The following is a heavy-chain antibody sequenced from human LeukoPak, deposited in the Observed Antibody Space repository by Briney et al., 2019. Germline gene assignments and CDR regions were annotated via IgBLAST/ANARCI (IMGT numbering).Heavy chain of an antibody. CDR2: INHSGST. CDR3: ARGRTYSSGGRGRGGPLGY. D-gene: IGHD6-19*01. J-gene: IGHJ4*02. CDR1: GGSFSSYY. Sequence: SGTLSPTCAVYGGSFSSYYWSWVRQPPGKGLEWIGDINHSGSTNYNPSPQSRVPISVDTSKNQLSLKLSSVTAADTAVYYGARGRTYSSGGRGRGGPLGYWGQGTLVTVSS. V-gene: IGHV4-34*01.